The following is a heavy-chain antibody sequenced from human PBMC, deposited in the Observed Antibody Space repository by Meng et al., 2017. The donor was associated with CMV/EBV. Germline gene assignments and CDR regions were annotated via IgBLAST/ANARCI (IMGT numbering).Heavy chain of an antibody. V-gene: IGHV4-31*02. Sequence: ISSSGYYWSWIRQHPGKGLEWIGYIYYSGSTYYNPSLKSRVTISVDTSKNQFSLKLSSVTAADTAVYYCARGARYCSGGSCSSWLDPWGQGTLVTVSS. D-gene: IGHD2-15*01. J-gene: IGHJ5*02. CDR1: ISSSGYY. CDR2: IYYSGST. CDR3: ARGARYCSGGSCSSWLDP.